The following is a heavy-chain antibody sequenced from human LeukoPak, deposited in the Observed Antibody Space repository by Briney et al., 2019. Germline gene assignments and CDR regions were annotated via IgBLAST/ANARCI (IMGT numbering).Heavy chain of an antibody. V-gene: IGHV1-18*01. CDR1: GYTFTSYG. D-gene: IGHD2-2*01. Sequence: GASVKVSCKASGYTFTSYGISWVRQAPGQGLEWMGWISAYNGNTNYAQKLQGRVTMTTDTSTSTAYMELRSLGSDDTAVYYCARAPSTLALPADNWFDPWGQGTLVTVSP. CDR3: ARAPSTLALPADNWFDP. CDR2: ISAYNGNT. J-gene: IGHJ5*02.